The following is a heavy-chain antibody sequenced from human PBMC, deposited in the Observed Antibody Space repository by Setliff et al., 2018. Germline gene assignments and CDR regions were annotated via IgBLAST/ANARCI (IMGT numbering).Heavy chain of an antibody. D-gene: IGHD6-6*01. CDR1: GYSFPSYG. V-gene: IGHV1-18*01. CDR3: ARVFGSSSSPYNYYYYMDV. J-gene: IGHJ6*03. CDR2: ISAYNGFI. Sequence: ASVKVSCKASGYSFPSYGISWVRQAPGQGLEWMGWISAYNGFIIYAQMFQGRLTVTTDESTNTAYMELSSLSSEDTAVYYCARVFGSSSSPYNYYYYMDVWGKGTTVTVSS.